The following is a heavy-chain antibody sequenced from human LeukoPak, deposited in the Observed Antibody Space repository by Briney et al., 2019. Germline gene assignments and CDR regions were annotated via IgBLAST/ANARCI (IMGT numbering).Heavy chain of an antibody. CDR1: GFTFTNFA. J-gene: IGHJ4*02. D-gene: IGHD6-19*01. CDR2: ISSSGSST. V-gene: IGHV3-23*03. CDR3: AAKASGWHFPFDY. Sequence: GGSLRLSCAASGFTFTNFAMSWVRQAPGKGLEWVSVISSSGSSTYYADSVKGRFTISRDNSKNTLYLQMNSLRAEDTAVYYCAAKASGWHFPFDYWGQGTLVTVSS.